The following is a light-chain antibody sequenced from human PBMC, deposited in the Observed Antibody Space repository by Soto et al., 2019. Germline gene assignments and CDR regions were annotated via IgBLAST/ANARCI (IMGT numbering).Light chain of an antibody. J-gene: IGLJ1*01. V-gene: IGLV1-51*01. CDR3: GSWDSSLSAYV. CDR2: DDN. CDR1: SSNIGGNS. Sequence: VLTQPPSVSPAPGQKVTISCSGSSSNIGGNSVSWYQQLPGTAPKLLIYDDNKRPSGIPDRFSGSKSGTSATLGITGFQTGDEADYYCGSWDSSLSAYVFGTGTKVTVL.